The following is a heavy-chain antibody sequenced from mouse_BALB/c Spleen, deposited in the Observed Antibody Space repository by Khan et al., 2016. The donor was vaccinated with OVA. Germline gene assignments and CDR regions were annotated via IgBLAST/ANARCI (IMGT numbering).Heavy chain of an antibody. CDR1: GYTFSNYW. V-gene: IGHV1-63*02. CDR2: IYPGGGYT. D-gene: IGHD3-1*01. CDR3: ARRGAARARWGYLDY. Sequence: QVQLKESGTELARPGTSVKMSCKAAGYTFSNYWIGWVKQRPGHGLEWIGDIYPGGGYTNYNENFKGKATLTADTSSSTAYMQLSSLASEDSAIYYCARRGAARARWGYLDYGGQGTTLTVSS. J-gene: IGHJ2*01.